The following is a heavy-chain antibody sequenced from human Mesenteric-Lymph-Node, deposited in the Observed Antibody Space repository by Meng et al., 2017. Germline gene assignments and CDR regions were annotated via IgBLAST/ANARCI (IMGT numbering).Heavy chain of an antibody. D-gene: IGHD2-8*01. V-gene: IGHV1-3*01. CDR1: GYTFTSYA. CDR2: INAGNGNT. J-gene: IGHJ3*02. Sequence: ASVKVSCKASGYTFTSYAMHWVRQAPGQRLEWMGWINAGNGNTKYSQKFQGRVTITRDTSASIAYMELSSLRSEDTAVYYCAVRNIVLMVYASDAFDIWGQGTMVTVSS. CDR3: AVRNIVLMVYASDAFDI.